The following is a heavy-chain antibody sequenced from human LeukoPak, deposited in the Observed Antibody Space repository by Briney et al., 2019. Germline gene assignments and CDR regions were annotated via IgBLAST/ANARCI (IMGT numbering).Heavy chain of an antibody. CDR1: GFTFSSYS. Sequence: GGSLRLSCAASGFTFSSYSMNWVRQAPGKGLEWVSSISSSSSYIYYADSVKGRFTISRDNAKNSLYLQMNSLRAEDTAVYYCARGNRIQLWLFDYWGQGTLVTVPS. V-gene: IGHV3-21*01. D-gene: IGHD5-18*01. CDR2: ISSSSSYI. CDR3: ARGNRIQLWLFDY. J-gene: IGHJ4*02.